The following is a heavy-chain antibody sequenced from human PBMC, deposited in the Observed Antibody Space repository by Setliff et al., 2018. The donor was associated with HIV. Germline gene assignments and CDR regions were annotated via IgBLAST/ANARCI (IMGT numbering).Heavy chain of an antibody. Sequence: GASVKVSCKASGYTFTDYYLHWVQQAPGKGLEWMGRVDPEDGETIYAEKFQGRVTITADTSTDTAYMELSSLRSEDTAVYYCATPRGHYWGQGTTVTVSS. V-gene: IGHV1-69-2*01. D-gene: IGHD3-10*01. CDR1: GYTFTDYY. CDR2: VDPEDGET. J-gene: IGHJ6*02. CDR3: ATPRGHY.